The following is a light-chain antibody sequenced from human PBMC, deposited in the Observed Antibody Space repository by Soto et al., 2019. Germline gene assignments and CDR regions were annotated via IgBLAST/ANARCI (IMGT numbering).Light chain of an antibody. J-gene: IGKJ1*01. CDR2: AVS. Sequence: EIVLTQSPGTLTLSPGESAALSCRASQTISNNYLVWYRPKPGQAPRLLIYAVSSRAAGIPDRFSGSGSGTDFALTIARLEPEDSAVYYCQQHSNSPWTFGQGTKVDI. CDR3: QQHSNSPWT. CDR1: QTISNNY. V-gene: IGKV3-20*01.